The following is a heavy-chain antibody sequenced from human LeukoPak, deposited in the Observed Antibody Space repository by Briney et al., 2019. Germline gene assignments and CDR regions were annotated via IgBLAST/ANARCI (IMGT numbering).Heavy chain of an antibody. CDR3: EREDDRDYTNFGGATLDY. Sequence: GGSLRLSCAASGFTFNTYSMHWVRQAPGKGLEWVSSISSTNTYMYYADSVKGRFTISRDNAKNSLYLQMSSLRAEDTAVYYCEREDDRDYTNFGGATLDYWGRGTLVTVSS. V-gene: IGHV3-21*01. CDR1: GFTFNTYS. D-gene: IGHD3-16*01. CDR2: ISSTNTYM. J-gene: IGHJ4*02.